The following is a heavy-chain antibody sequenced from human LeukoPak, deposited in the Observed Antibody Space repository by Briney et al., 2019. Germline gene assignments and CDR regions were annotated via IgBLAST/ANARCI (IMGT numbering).Heavy chain of an antibody. V-gene: IGHV3-21*01. CDR3: ARDEEDYFDY. CDR2: ISSSSSYI. Sequence: GGSLRLSCAASGFTFSSYSMNWVRQAPGKGLEWVSSISSSSSYIYYADSVKGRSTISRDNAKNSLYLQMNSLRAEDTAVYYCARDEEDYFDYWGQGTLVTVSS. J-gene: IGHJ4*02. CDR1: GFTFSSYS.